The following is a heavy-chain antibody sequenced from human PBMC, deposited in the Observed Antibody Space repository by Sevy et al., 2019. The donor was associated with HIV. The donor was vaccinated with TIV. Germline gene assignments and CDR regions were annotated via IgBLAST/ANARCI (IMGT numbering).Heavy chain of an antibody. CDR3: ARNYYDFWSGYYPCYYYYGMVV. V-gene: IGHV1-2*06. Sequence: ASVKVSCKASGYTFTGYYMHWVRQAPGQGLEWMGRINPNSGGTNYAQKFQGRDTMTRDTSISTAYMELSRLRSDDTALYYCARNYYDFWSGYYPCYYYYGMVVWGQGTTVTVSS. J-gene: IGHJ6*02. CDR1: GYTFTGYY. D-gene: IGHD3-3*01. CDR2: INPNSGGT.